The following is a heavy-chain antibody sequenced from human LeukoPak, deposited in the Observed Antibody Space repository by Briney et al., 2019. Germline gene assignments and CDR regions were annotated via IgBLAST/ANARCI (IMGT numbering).Heavy chain of an antibody. CDR3: ARDIAAAVGSWTAP. CDR1: GGSISSGGYY. CDR2: IYYSGST. V-gene: IGHV4-31*03. J-gene: IGHJ5*02. Sequence: SETLSLTCTVSGGSISSGGYYWSWIRQHPGKGLEWIGYIYYSGSTYYNPSLKSRVTISVDTSKNQFSLKLSSVTAADTAVYYCARDIAAAVGSWTAPGGQGTLVTVS. D-gene: IGHD6-13*01.